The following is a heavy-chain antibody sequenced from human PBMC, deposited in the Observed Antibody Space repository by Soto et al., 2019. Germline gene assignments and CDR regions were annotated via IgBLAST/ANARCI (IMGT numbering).Heavy chain of an antibody. CDR2: IYYSGST. J-gene: IGHJ6*03. V-gene: IGHV4-59*08. CDR1: GGSISSYY. CDR3: ASWGADCSGGSCYTRRNYYYYYMDV. D-gene: IGHD2-15*01. Sequence: PSETLSLTCTVSGGSISSYYLSWIRQPPGKGLEWIGYIYYSGSTNYNPSLKSRVTISVDSFKNQFSLKLSSVTAADTAVYYCASWGADCSGGSCYTRRNYYYYYMDVWGKGTTVTVSS.